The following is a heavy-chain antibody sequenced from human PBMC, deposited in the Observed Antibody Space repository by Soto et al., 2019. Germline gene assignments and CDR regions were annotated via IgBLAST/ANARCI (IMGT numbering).Heavy chain of an antibody. CDR2: IYRDGST. V-gene: IGHV3-66*01. D-gene: IGHD3-22*01. Sequence: PGGSLRLSCTASGFTVSSNYMNWVRQAPGKGLEWVSIIYRDGSTYYADSVKGRFTISRDSSKNTLYLQMNSLRAEDTAVYYCAGAMIVVVIGAFDIWGQGTMLTVSS. J-gene: IGHJ3*02. CDR3: AGAMIVVVIGAFDI. CDR1: GFTVSSNY.